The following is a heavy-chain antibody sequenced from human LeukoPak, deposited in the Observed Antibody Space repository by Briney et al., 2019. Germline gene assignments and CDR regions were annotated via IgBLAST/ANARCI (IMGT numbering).Heavy chain of an antibody. CDR1: GYTFINYG. CDR3: ARDNMVRGVYYFDY. J-gene: IGHJ4*02. V-gene: IGHV1-18*01. Sequence: ASVKVSCKASGYTFINYGISWVRQAPGQGLEWMGWISTYNGNTNYAQKLQGRVTMTTDTSTSTAYMELRSLRSDDTAVYYCARDNMVRGVYYFDYWGQGTLVTVSS. D-gene: IGHD3-10*01. CDR2: ISTYNGNT.